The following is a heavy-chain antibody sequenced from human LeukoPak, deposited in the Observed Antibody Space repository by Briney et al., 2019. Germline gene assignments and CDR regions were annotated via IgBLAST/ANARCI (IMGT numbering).Heavy chain of an antibody. Sequence: GGSLRLSCAASGFSFSSSPMSWVRQAPGKGLECVSGISSSGGDTPYADSVKGRFTISRDNSKNTLYLQMNSLRAEDTAVYYCAKKNSGLHPFDFWGQGTLVIVSS. CDR1: GFSFSSSP. CDR2: ISSSGGDT. V-gene: IGHV3-23*01. D-gene: IGHD4-23*01. CDR3: AKKNSGLHPFDF. J-gene: IGHJ4*02.